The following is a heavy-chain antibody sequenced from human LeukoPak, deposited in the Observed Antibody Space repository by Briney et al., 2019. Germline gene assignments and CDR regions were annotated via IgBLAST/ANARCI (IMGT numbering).Heavy chain of an antibody. CDR1: GFTFSSYA. J-gene: IGHJ5*02. CDR3: ARGGYSYGSENNWFDP. D-gene: IGHD5-18*01. Sequence: PGGSLRLSCAASGFTFSSYAMSWVRQAPGKGLEWVTIISYDGSNKYYADSVKGRFTISRDNSKNTLFLQMNSLRAEDTAVYYCARGGYSYGSENNWFDPWGQGTLVTVSS. CDR2: ISYDGSNK. V-gene: IGHV3-30*03.